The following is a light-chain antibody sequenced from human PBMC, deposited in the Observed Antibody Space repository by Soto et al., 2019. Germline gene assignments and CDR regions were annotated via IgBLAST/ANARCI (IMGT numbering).Light chain of an antibody. V-gene: IGLV2-23*01. CDR3: CSYAGSTTYVV. Sequence: QSALTQPASVSGFPGQSITISCTGTSSDVGSYKLVSWYQQHPGKAPKLMIYEDNKRPSGVSNRFSGSKSGNTASLTISGLQAEDEADYYCCSYAGSTTYVVFGGGTKVTVL. J-gene: IGLJ2*01. CDR2: EDN. CDR1: SSDVGSYKL.